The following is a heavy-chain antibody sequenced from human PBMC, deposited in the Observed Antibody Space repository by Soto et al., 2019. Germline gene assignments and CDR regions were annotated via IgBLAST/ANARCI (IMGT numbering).Heavy chain of an antibody. CDR2: VYYSGST. V-gene: IGHV4-61*01. Sequence: PSETLSLTCSVSGGSVSDKTYYWSWIRQPPGKRLEWIGYVYYSGSTYYTPSLKSRVTISIDTSKDQFSLRLSSVTAADTAVYYCGRYCENYYCGVDVWGQGTTVTVSS. CDR3: GRYCENYYCGVDV. D-gene: IGHD2-8*02. J-gene: IGHJ6*02. CDR1: GGSVSDKTYY.